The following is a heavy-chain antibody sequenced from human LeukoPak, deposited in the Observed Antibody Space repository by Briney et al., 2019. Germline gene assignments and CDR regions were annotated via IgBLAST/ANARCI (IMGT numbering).Heavy chain of an antibody. D-gene: IGHD5-18*01. CDR2: ISYDGSNK. V-gene: IGHV3-30-3*01. J-gene: IGHJ3*02. CDR3: ARGGGTAMVQDDAFDI. Sequence: GGSLRLSCAASGFTLRNYAMSWVRQAPGKGLEWVAVISYDGSNKYYADSVKGRFTISRDNSKNTLYLQMNSLRAEDTAVYYCARGGGTAMVQDDAFDIWGQGTMVTVSS. CDR1: GFTLRNYA.